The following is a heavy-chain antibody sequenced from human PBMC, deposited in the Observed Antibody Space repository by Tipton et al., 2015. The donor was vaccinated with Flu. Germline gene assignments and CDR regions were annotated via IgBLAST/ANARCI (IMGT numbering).Heavy chain of an antibody. V-gene: IGHV3-7*01. Sequence: GSLRLSCAASGSTFSSYWMSWVRQAPGKGLEWVANIKKDGSEKYYVDSVKGRFTISRDNAKNSLYLQMNSLRAEDTAVYYCARIMESRDFWSGYYYYFDYWGQGTLVTVSS. D-gene: IGHD3-3*01. CDR2: IKKDGSEK. CDR1: GSTFSSYW. CDR3: ARIMESRDFWSGYYYYFDY. J-gene: IGHJ4*02.